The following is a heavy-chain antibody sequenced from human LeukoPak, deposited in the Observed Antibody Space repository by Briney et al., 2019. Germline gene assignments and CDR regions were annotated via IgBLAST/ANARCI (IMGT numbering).Heavy chain of an antibody. D-gene: IGHD3-10*01. J-gene: IGHJ6*02. CDR3: ARAGETDHGMDV. V-gene: IGHV1-46*01. Sequence: ASVKVSCKASGYTFTSYYMHWVRQAPGQGLEWMGIINPSGGSTSYAQKFLGRVTMTRDTSTSTVYMELSSLRSEDTAVYYCARAGETDHGMDVWGQGTTVTVSS. CDR2: INPSGGST. CDR1: GYTFTSYY.